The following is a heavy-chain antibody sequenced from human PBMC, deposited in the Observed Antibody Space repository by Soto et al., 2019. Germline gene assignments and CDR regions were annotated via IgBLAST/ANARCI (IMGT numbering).Heavy chain of an antibody. CDR1: GFTFSSYG. CDR3: ARDPFSLDYYYYGMAV. D-gene: IGHD3-3*02. J-gene: IGHJ6*02. V-gene: IGHV3-33*01. Sequence: QVQLVESGGGVVQPGRSLRLSCAASGFTFSSYGMHWVRQAPGKGLEWVAVIWYDGSNKYYADSVKGRFTISRDNSKNTLYLQMNSLRAEDTAVYYCARDPFSLDYYYYGMAVWGQGTTVTVSS. CDR2: IWYDGSNK.